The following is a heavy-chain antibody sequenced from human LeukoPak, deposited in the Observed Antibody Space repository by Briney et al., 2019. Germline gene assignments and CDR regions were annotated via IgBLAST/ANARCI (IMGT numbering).Heavy chain of an antibody. CDR2: IYHSGST. D-gene: IGHD3-3*01. CDR1: GGSISSGGYY. CDR3: ARGGLLRFFNY. J-gene: IGHJ4*02. V-gene: IGHV4-30-2*01. Sequence: SETLSLTCTVSGGSISSGGYYWSWIRQPPGKGLVWIGYIYHSGSTYYNPSLKSRVTISVDRSKNQFSLKLSSVTAADTAVYYCARGGLLRFFNYWGQGTLVTVSS.